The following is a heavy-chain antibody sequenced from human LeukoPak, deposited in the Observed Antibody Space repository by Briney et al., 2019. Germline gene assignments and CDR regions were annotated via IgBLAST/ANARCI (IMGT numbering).Heavy chain of an antibody. V-gene: IGHV1-69*04. CDR2: IIPILGIA. D-gene: IGHD6-25*01. CDR3: ARLYRSGSYGMDV. J-gene: IGHJ6*02. Sequence: SVKVSCKASGGTFSSYAISWVRQAPGQGLEWMGRIIPILGIANYAQKFQGRVTITADKSTSTAYMELSSLRSEDTAVYYCARLYRSGSYGMDVWGQGTTVTVSS. CDR1: GGTFSSYA.